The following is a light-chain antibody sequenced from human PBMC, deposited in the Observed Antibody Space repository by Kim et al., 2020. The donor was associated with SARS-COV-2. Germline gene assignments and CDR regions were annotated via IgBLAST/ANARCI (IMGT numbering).Light chain of an antibody. Sequence: QRVTISCTGSTSNIGADYEIHWYQQFPGTAPKLLIYDHHDRPSGVPDRFSGAKSGTSASLAITGLRAEDEAYYYCQSYDKDLSGWVFGGGTQLTVL. J-gene: IGLJ3*02. V-gene: IGLV1-40*01. CDR2: DHH. CDR1: TSNIGADYE. CDR3: QSYDKDLSGWV.